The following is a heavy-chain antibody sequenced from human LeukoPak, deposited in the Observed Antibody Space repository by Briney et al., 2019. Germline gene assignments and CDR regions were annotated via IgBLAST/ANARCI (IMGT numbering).Heavy chain of an antibody. D-gene: IGHD5-12*01. V-gene: IGHV4-34*01. CDR1: GGSFSGYY. CDR2: INHSGST. J-gene: IGHJ4*02. Sequence: PSETLSLTCAVYGGSFSGYYWSWIRQPPGKGLGWIGEINHSGSTNYNPSLKSRVTISVDTSKNQFSLKLSSVTAADTAVYYCAKGAWLRSWFGYWGQGTLVTFSS. CDR3: AKGAWLRSWFGY.